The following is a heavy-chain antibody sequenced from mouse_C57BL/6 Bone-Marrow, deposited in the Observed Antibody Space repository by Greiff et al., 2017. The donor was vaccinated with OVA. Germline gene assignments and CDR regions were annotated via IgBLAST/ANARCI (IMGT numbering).Heavy chain of an antibody. CDR3: TTVRYFDY. V-gene: IGHV14-4*01. J-gene: IGHJ2*01. Sequence: EVQLQQSGAELVRPGASVKLSCTASGFTFTDDYMHWVKQRPEQGLEWIGWIDPENGDTEYASKFQGKATITADTSSNTAYLQLSSLTSEDTAVYYCTTVRYFDYWGQGTTLTVSS. CDR1: GFTFTDDY. CDR2: IDPENGDT.